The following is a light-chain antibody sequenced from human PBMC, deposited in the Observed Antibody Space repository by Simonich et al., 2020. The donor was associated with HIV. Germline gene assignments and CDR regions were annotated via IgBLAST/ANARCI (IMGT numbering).Light chain of an antibody. V-gene: IGLV1-44*01. CDR3: AAWDDSLNGPR. CDR2: RKN. Sequence: QSVLTQPPSVSGAPGQRVTISCTGSSSNIGAGYDVYWYQQFPGTAPKLLIYRKNQRPSGVPDRFSGSKSGTSASLAISGLQSEDEADYYCAAWDDSLNGPRFGGGTKLTVL. J-gene: IGLJ3*02. CDR1: SSNIGAGYD.